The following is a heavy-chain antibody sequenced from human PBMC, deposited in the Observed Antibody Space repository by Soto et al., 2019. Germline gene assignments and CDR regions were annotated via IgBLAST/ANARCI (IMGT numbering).Heavy chain of an antibody. J-gene: IGHJ6*03. CDR1: GFTFSGYA. CDR2: IRGSGATT. D-gene: IGHD4-17*01. Sequence: EVQLLESGGGLVQPGGSLRLSCAASGFTFSGYAMNWVRQAPGKGLERVAAIRGSGATTHYADSVKGRFTISRDNSKNTVSQQMISLNAEDTGVYDCAIHNDNGDCDAATFYCLDVWGKGTTVTVSS. CDR3: AIHNDNGDCDAATFYCLDV. V-gene: IGHV3-23*01.